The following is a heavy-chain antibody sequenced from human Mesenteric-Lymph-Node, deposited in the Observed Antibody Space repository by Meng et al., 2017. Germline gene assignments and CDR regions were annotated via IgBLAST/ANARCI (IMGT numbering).Heavy chain of an antibody. D-gene: IGHD6-6*01. CDR2: ISGYNGNT. J-gene: IGHJ1*01. CDR1: GFPFTRYG. Sequence: VQLVQSGARVKKPGSSVKVAGKASGFPFTRYGISWVRQAPGPGLEWMGWISGYNGNTNYVQKLQGRVTMTKDTSTSTAYMELSSLRSEDTAVYYCARGPPSHQYFQHWGQGTLVTVS. V-gene: IGHV1-18*01. CDR3: ARGPPSHQYFQH.